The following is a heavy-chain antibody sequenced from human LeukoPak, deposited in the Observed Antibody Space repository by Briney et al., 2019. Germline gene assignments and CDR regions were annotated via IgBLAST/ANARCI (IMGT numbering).Heavy chain of an antibody. CDR2: IIPIFGTA. CDR1: GGTFSSYA. V-gene: IGHV1-69*06. Sequence: SVKVSCKASGGTFSSYAISWVRQAPGQGLEWMGGIIPIFGTANYAQKFQGRVTITADKSTSTAYMELSSLRSEDTAVYYCARYVAAAPYYYYYMEVWGKGTTVTISS. J-gene: IGHJ6*03. D-gene: IGHD6-13*01. CDR3: ARYVAAAPYYYYYMEV.